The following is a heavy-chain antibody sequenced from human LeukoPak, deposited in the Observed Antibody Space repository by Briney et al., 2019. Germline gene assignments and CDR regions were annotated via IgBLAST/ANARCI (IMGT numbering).Heavy chain of an antibody. CDR3: ARSGRGITMVRGVRFPFDY. D-gene: IGHD3-10*01. J-gene: IGHJ4*02. Sequence: SETLSLTCAVYGGSFSGYYWSWICQPPGKGQEWVGEINHSGSTNYNPSLKSRVTISVDTSKNQFSLKLSSVTAADTAVYYCARSGRGITMVRGVRFPFDYWGQGTLVTVSS. CDR2: INHSGST. V-gene: IGHV4-34*01. CDR1: GGSFSGYY.